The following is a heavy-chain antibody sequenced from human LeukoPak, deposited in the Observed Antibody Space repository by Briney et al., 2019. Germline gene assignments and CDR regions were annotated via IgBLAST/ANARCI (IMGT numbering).Heavy chain of an antibody. J-gene: IGHJ3*02. Sequence: GGSLRLSCAASGFTFSSYSMNWVRQAPGKGLEWVAGISYDGNSKYSADSVKGRFTISRDNSKNTLHLQMNSLRAEDTAVYYCAKCKVVVVAATRGFGAFDIWGQGTMVTVSS. CDR3: AKCKVVVVAATRGFGAFDI. CDR1: GFTFSSYS. D-gene: IGHD2-15*01. V-gene: IGHV3-30*18. CDR2: ISYDGNSK.